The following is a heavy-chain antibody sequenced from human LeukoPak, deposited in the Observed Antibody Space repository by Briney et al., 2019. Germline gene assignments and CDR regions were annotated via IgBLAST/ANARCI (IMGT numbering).Heavy chain of an antibody. D-gene: IGHD3-10*01. CDR1: GFTFSSYW. CDR3: AKDRRAGSYDY. V-gene: IGHV3-23*01. J-gene: IGHJ4*02. Sequence: GGSLRLSCAASGFTFSSYWMHWVRQAPGKGLEWVSAISGSGGNTYYADSVKGRFTISRDNSKNTLYLQMNSLRAEDTAVYYCAKDRRAGSYDYWGQGTLVTVSS. CDR2: ISGSGGNT.